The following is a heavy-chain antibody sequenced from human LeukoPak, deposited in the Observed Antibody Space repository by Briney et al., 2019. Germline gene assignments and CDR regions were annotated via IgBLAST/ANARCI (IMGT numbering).Heavy chain of an antibody. J-gene: IGHJ4*02. V-gene: IGHV7-4-1*02. Sequence: GASVKVSCKASGYTFTHYAMNWVRQAPGQGLEWMGWINTNTGNPTYAQGFTGRFVFSLDTSVSTAYLQISSLKAEDTAVYYCVTGDGVSSGFFNLDYWGQGTLVTVSS. D-gene: IGHD3-22*01. CDR2: INTNTGNP. CDR3: VTGDGVSSGFFNLDY. CDR1: GYTFTHYA.